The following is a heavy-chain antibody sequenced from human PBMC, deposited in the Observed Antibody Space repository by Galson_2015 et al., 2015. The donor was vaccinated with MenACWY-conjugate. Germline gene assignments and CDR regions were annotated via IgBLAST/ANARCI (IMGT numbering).Heavy chain of an antibody. CDR3: ARQGFGSSSLDY. CDR2: IYPGDSDT. V-gene: IGHV5-51*01. J-gene: IGHJ4*02. D-gene: IGHD6-6*01. CDR1: GYIFTSNW. Sequence: QSGAEVKKPGESLKISCKGSGYIFTSNWIGWVRQMPGKGLEWMGIIYPGDSDTRYTPSFQGHVTISADKSINTAYLQWGSLEASDTAMYYCARQGFGSSSLDYWGQGTLVTVSS.